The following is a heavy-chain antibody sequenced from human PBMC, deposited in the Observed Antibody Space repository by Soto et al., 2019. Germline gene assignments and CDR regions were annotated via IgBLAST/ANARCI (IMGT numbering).Heavy chain of an antibody. CDR1: GFTFSSYA. CDR2: ISYDGSNK. CDR3: ARDGRWELLGIDAFDI. J-gene: IGHJ3*02. Sequence: QVQLVESGGGVVQPGRSLRLSCAASGFTFSSYAMHWVRQAPGKGLEWVAVISYDGSNKYYADSVKGRFTISRDNSKTTLYLQMNSLRAEDTAVYYCARDGRWELLGIDAFDIWGQGTMVTVSS. D-gene: IGHD1-26*01. V-gene: IGHV3-30-3*01.